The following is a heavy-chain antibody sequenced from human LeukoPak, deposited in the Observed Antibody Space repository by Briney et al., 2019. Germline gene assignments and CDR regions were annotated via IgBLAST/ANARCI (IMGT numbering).Heavy chain of an antibody. CDR3: AGGPSRHSTGWYYFDY. J-gene: IGHJ4*02. D-gene: IGHD6-19*01. CDR1: GYTFTGYY. Sequence: ASVKVSCKASGYTFTGYYMHWVRQAPGQGLEWMGWINPNSGGTNYAQKFQGRVTMTRDTSISTVYMELSRLRSDDTAVYYCAGGPSRHSTGWYYFDYWGQGTLVTVSS. V-gene: IGHV1-2*02. CDR2: INPNSGGT.